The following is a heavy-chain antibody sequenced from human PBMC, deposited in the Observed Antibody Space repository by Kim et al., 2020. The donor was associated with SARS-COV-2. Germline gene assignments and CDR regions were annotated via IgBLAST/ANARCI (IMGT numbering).Heavy chain of an antibody. J-gene: IGHJ4*02. CDR2: T. Sequence: TFDADSVKGSFTISRDNSKNMMYLQMNSRRVEDTAVYFCAIGRNVLNDNWGQGTLVTVSS. D-gene: IGHD3-9*01. V-gene: IGHV3-23*01. CDR3: AIGRNVLNDN.